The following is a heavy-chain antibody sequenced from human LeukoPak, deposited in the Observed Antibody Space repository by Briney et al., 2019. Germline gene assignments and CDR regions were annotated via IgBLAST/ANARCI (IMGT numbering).Heavy chain of an antibody. CDR3: ARTYYDSRGYYYFDY. J-gene: IGHJ4*02. CDR1: GYTFTGYY. Sequence: ASVKVSCKASGYTFTGYYIHWVRQAPGQGLERMGWINPNSGGTNYARKFQGRVTMTRDTSITTAYMELTRLISDETAVYYCARTYYDSRGYYYFDYWGQGTLVTV. CDR2: INPNSGGT. D-gene: IGHD3-22*01. V-gene: IGHV1-2*02.